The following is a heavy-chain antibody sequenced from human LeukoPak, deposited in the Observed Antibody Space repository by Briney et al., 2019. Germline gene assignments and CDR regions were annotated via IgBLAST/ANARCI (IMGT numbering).Heavy chain of an antibody. D-gene: IGHD6-19*01. V-gene: IGHV3-23*01. CDR3: ASGDYSSGWYLDY. J-gene: IGHJ4*02. Sequence: GGSLRLSCAASGFTVSSNYMSWVRQAPGKGLEWVSAISGSGGSTYYADSVKGRFTISRDNSKNTLYLQMNSLRAEDTAVYYCASGDYSSGWYLDYWGQGTLVTVSS. CDR2: ISGSGGST. CDR1: GFTVSSNY.